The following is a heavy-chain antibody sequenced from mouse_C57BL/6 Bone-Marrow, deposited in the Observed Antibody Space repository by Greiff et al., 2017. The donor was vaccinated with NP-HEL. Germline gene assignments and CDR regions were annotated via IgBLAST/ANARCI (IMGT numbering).Heavy chain of an antibody. V-gene: IGHV5-4*01. J-gene: IGHJ3*01. CDR2: ISDGGSYT. CDR1: GFTFSSYA. CDR3: ARDTLPWFAY. Sequence: EVKLQESGGGLVKPGGSLKLSCAASGFTFSSYAMSWVRQTPEKRLAWVATISDGGSYTYYPDNVKGRFTISRDNAKNNLYLQMSHLKSEDTAMYYCARDTLPWFAYWGQGTLVTVSA.